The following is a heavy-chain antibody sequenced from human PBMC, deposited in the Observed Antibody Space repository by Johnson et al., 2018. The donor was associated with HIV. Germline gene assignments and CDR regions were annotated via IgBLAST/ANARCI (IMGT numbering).Heavy chain of an antibody. CDR1: GFTFSRYW. Sequence: VQLVESGGGLVQPGGSLRLSCAGSGFTFSRYWMSWVRQAPGKGLEWVANIKQDRSEKYYVDSVKGRFTISRDNAKNSLYLQMNSLRGEDTAVYYCAGVFRDYYDSSGYSYDAFDIWGQGTMVTVSP. D-gene: IGHD3-22*01. CDR2: IKQDRSEK. J-gene: IGHJ3*02. CDR3: AGVFRDYYDSSGYSYDAFDI. V-gene: IGHV3-7*05.